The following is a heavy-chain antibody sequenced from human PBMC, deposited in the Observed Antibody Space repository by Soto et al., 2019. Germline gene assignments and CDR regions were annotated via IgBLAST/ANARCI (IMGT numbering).Heavy chain of an antibody. CDR3: ARERLIAARSRGGAGYLGY. CDR2: ISAYNGNT. J-gene: IGHJ4*02. D-gene: IGHD6-6*01. Sequence: QVPLLQSGAEVKKPGASVKVSCKSSGYNFTSYGISWVRQAPGQGLEWMGWISAYNGNTNYAQKLQGRVTMTTDTPTSTAYMELRTLRSDDTAVYYCARERLIAARSRGGAGYLGYWGQGTLVTVSS. CDR1: GYNFTSYG. V-gene: IGHV1-18*01.